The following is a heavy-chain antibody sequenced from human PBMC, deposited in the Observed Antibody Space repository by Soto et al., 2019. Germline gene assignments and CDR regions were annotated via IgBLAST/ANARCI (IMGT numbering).Heavy chain of an antibody. V-gene: IGHV5-51*01. Sequence: GESLKISCKGSGYSFATYWIGWVRQMPGKGLEWMGIIYPGDSDTRYSPSFQGQVTISADKSISTAYLQWSSLKASDTAMYYCARHGVGDILTGQPDYWGQGTLVTVSS. D-gene: IGHD3-9*01. CDR3: ARHGVGDILTGQPDY. J-gene: IGHJ4*02. CDR2: IYPGDSDT. CDR1: GYSFATYW.